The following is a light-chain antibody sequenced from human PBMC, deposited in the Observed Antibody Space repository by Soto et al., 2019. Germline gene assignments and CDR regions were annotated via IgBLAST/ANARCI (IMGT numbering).Light chain of an antibody. CDR2: GAS. Sequence: IVLTQSPATLSLSPXERATLSCRASPSVTNYLAWYQQKPGQPPRLLIYGASSRATGIPDRFSGSGSGTDFTLTISRLEPEDFAVYYCQQYGSSPTFGQGTKVDIK. J-gene: IGKJ1*01. CDR3: QQYGSSPT. V-gene: IGKV3-20*01. CDR1: PSVTNY.